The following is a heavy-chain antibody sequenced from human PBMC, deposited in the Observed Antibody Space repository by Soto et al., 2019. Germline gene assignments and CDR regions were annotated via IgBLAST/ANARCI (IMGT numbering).Heavy chain of an antibody. Sequence: GGSLRLSCAASGFTFNRYAMNWVRQAAGKGLEWVSGISGSGATTYYADSVKGRFTISRDNSKNTLYLQMSSLGAGDTAVYYCAKDPEVVVTAPDYWGQGTLVTVS. CDR1: GFTFNRYA. V-gene: IGHV3-23*01. D-gene: IGHD2-21*02. CDR2: ISGSGATT. CDR3: AKDPEVVVTAPDY. J-gene: IGHJ4*02.